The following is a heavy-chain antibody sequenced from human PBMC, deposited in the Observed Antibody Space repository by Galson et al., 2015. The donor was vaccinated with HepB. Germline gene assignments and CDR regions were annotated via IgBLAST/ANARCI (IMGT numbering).Heavy chain of an antibody. CDR2: INAGNGNT. Sequence: SVKVSCKASGYSFISHGIHWVRQAPGQRLEWMGWINAGNGNTRYSQKFRGRVTITIDTSASTAYMELGSLRSEDTAVYYCARDTQSADYYFDYWGQGTLVTVSS. CDR3: ARDTQSADYYFDY. D-gene: IGHD6-25*01. J-gene: IGHJ4*02. V-gene: IGHV1-3*01. CDR1: GYSFISHG.